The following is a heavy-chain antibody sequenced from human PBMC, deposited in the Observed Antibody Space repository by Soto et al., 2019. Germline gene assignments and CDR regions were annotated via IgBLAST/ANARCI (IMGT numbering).Heavy chain of an antibody. J-gene: IGHJ4*02. Sequence: GASVKVSCKASEYTFTSYTMHWVRQAPGQRLEWMGWINGGNGNTKYSQKFQGRVTITRDTSASTACMELSSLRSDDTAVYYCARELQGLYYFDDWGQGTLVTVSS. CDR1: EYTFTSYT. CDR2: INGGNGNT. CDR3: ARELQGLYYFDD. D-gene: IGHD4-4*01. V-gene: IGHV1-3*01.